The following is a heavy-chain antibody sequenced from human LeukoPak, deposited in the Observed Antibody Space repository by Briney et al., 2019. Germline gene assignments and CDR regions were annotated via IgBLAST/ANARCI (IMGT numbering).Heavy chain of an antibody. Sequence: PSETLSLTCTVSGGSISSYYWSWIRQPAGKGLEWIGRMYTSGSTNYNPSLKSRVTMSVDTSKNQFSLKMRSVTAADTAVYYCARAPSGSYLGYYYYMDVWGKGTTVTVSS. J-gene: IGHJ6*03. D-gene: IGHD1-26*01. V-gene: IGHV4-4*07. CDR1: GGSISSYY. CDR3: ARAPSGSYLGYYYYMDV. CDR2: MYTSGST.